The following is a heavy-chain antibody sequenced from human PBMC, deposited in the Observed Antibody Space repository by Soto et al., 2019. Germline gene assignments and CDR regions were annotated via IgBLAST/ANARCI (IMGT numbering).Heavy chain of an antibody. D-gene: IGHD3-22*01. CDR3: ERGRSVISGYYGY. CDR2: IYYSGST. CDR1: GGSISSYY. J-gene: IGHJ4*02. V-gene: IGHV4-59*01. Sequence: PSETLSLTCTVSGGSISSYYWSWIRQPPGKGLEWIGYIYYSGSTNYNPSLKSRVTISVDTSKNQFSLKLSSVTAADTAVYYCERGRSVISGYYGYWGQGTLVTVSS.